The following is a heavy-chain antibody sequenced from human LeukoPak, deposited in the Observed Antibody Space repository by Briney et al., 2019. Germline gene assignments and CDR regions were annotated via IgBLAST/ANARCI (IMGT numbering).Heavy chain of an antibody. D-gene: IGHD2-2*01. V-gene: IGHV5-51*01. CDR2: IYPGDSDT. CDR1: GYSFTSYS. J-gene: IGHJ4*02. CDR3: ARHYCSSTSCYDLGTSFDY. Sequence: GESLKISCKGSGYSFTSYSIAWVRQMPGKGLEWMGIIYPGDSDTRYRPSFQGQFTISADKTISTAYLQWSSLKASDTAMYFCARHYCSSTSCYDLGTSFDYWGQGTLVTVSS.